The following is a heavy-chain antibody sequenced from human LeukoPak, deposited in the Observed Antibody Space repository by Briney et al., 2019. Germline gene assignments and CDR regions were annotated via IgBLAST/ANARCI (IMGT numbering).Heavy chain of an antibody. J-gene: IGHJ4*02. CDR2: IKQDGSEK. CDR1: GFTFSSYW. D-gene: IGHD5-18*01. CDR3: ARRGSGYSYGSFDY. Sequence: PGGSLRLSCAASGFTFSSYWMSWVRQAPGKGLEWVANIKQDGSEKYYVDSVKGRFTIPRDNAKNSLYLQMNSLRAEDTAVYYCARRGSGYSYGSFDYWGQGTLVTVSS. V-gene: IGHV3-7*01.